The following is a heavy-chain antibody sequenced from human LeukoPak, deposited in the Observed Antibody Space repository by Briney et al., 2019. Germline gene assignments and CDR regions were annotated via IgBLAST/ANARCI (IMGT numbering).Heavy chain of an antibody. CDR1: GGSISSYY. D-gene: IGHD6-13*01. CDR2: IYYSGST. CDR3: ASALPFQLVH. J-gene: IGHJ4*02. V-gene: IGHV4-59*12. Sequence: TSETLSLTCTVSGGSISSYYWSWIRQPPGKGLEWIGYIYYSGSTNYNPSLKSRVTISVDTSKNQFSLKLSSVTAADTAVYYCASALPFQLVHWGQGTLVTVSS.